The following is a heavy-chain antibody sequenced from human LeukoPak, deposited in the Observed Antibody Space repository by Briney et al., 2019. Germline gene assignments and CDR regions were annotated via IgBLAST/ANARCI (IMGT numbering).Heavy chain of an antibody. CDR1: GYTFTIYY. V-gene: IGHV1-46*01. Sequence: ASVTVSFTASGYTFTIYYMHWVRQAPGQGLEWMGIINPSGGSTSYAQKFQGRVTMTRDTSTSKVYMELSSLRSEDTAVYYCARYRNTIFGVVIYWFDPWGQGTLVTVSS. J-gene: IGHJ5*02. D-gene: IGHD3-3*01. CDR2: INPSGGST. CDR3: ARYRNTIFGVVIYWFDP.